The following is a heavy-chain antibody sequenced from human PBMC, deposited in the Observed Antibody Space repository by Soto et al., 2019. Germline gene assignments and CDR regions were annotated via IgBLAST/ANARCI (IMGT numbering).Heavy chain of an antibody. CDR3: ARDPFTAGDWYFDL. D-gene: IGHD1-26*01. CDR2: INAGNGNT. Sequence: QVQLVQSGAEVKKPGASVKVSCKASGYTFTSYAMHWVRQDPGQRLEWMGWINAGNGNTKYSQKFQGRVTITRDTSASTAYMELSSLRSEDTAVYYCARDPFTAGDWYFDLWGRGTLVTVSS. V-gene: IGHV1-3*01. CDR1: GYTFTSYA. J-gene: IGHJ2*01.